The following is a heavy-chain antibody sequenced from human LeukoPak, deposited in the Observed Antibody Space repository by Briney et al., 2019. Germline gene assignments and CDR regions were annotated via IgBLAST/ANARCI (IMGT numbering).Heavy chain of an antibody. V-gene: IGHV1-46*01. J-gene: IGHJ4*02. D-gene: IGHD1-26*01. CDR1: GYTFTSYY. CDR2: INPSGGST. Sequence: ASVKVSCKASGYTFTSYYMHWVRQAPGQGLEWMGPINPSGGSTSYAQKFQGRVTMTRDTSTSTVYMELSSLRSEDTAVYYCARSRLVGADPTPLDYWGQGTLVTVSS. CDR3: ARSRLVGADPTPLDY.